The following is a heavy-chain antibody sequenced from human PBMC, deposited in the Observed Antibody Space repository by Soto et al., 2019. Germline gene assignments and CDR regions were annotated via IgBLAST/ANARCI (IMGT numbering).Heavy chain of an antibody. V-gene: IGHV3-9*01. CDR3: ANSQSIASGPFDY. Sequence: EVQLVESVGGLVQPGRSLRLSCEASGFMFDDYAMYWVRQAPGKGLEWVSGIGWNSNSIDYADSVKGRFTMSRDNAENALYLQMNSLKPEDTALYYCANSQSIASGPFDYWGQGTLVTVSS. CDR1: GFMFDDYA. CDR2: IGWNSNSI. J-gene: IGHJ4*02. D-gene: IGHD6-6*01.